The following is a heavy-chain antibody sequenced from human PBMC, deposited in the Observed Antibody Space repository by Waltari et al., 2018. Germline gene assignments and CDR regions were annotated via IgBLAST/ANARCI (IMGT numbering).Heavy chain of an antibody. Sequence: QLQLQESGPGLVKASETLSLTCPVSGYSISSSSYYWGWVRQPPGKGLEWIGNMYYSGSTYYNPSLKSRVTISGDTSKSQFSLKLSSVTAADTSMYYCVRHARTTSGGKHFDHWGQGMLVTVSP. CDR3: VRHARTTSGGKHFDH. CDR1: GYSISSSSYY. J-gene: IGHJ4*02. CDR2: MYYSGST. V-gene: IGHV4-39*01. D-gene: IGHD2-15*01.